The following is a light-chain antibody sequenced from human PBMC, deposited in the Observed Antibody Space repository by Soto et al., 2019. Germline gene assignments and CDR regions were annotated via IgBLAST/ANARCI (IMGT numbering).Light chain of an antibody. J-gene: IGKJ1*01. Sequence: DMQLTQSPATLSLSVGDRVTITSRASKAISSWLAWYQQKPGKAPKLLIYKASTLKSGVPSRFSGSGSGTEFTLTISSLQPDDFATYYCQHYNSYSEAFGQGTKVDIK. V-gene: IGKV1-5*03. CDR1: KAISSW. CDR3: QHYNSYSEA. CDR2: KAS.